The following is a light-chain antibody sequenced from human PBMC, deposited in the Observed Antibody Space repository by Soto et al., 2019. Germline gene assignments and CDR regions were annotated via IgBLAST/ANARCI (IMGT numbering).Light chain of an antibody. V-gene: IGKV3-11*01. CDR1: ENVRTF. J-gene: IGKJ1*01. CDR3: QQHSHWPPWT. Sequence: EVVLTQSPATLSLSPGERATLSCRASENVRTFVDWYQQKPGQAPRLLIYGASNRATGIPARFSGSGSGTDFTLTIINLEPEDFAVYYCQQHSHWPPWTFGQGTRVEIQ. CDR2: GAS.